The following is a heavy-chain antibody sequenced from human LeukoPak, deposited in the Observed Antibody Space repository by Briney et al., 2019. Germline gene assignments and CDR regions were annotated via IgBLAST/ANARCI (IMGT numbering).Heavy chain of an antibody. CDR2: ISWNSGSI. CDR1: GFTFDDYA. Sequence: GGSLRLSCAASGFTFDDYAMHWVRQAPGKGLEWVSGISWNSGSIGYADSVKGRFTISRDNAKNSLYLQMNSLRAEDTALYYCAKDFSADIVATIYSYYYYYGMDVWGQGTTVTVSS. J-gene: IGHJ6*02. V-gene: IGHV3-9*01. CDR3: AKDFSADIVATIYSYYYYYGMDV. D-gene: IGHD5-12*01.